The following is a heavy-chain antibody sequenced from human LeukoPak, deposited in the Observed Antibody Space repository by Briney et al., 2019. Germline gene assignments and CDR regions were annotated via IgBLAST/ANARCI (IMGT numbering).Heavy chain of an antibody. Sequence: PSETLSLTCTVSGGSISSYYWSWIRQPPGKGLEWIGYIYYSGSTNYNPSLKSRVTISVDTSKNQFSLKLSSVTAADTAVCYCARAVPYYYYMDVWGKGTTVTISS. CDR3: ARAVPYYYYMDV. CDR2: IYYSGST. V-gene: IGHV4-59*01. J-gene: IGHJ6*03. CDR1: GGSISSYY.